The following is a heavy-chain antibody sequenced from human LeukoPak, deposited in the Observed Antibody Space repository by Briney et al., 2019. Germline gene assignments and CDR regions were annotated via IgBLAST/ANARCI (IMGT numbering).Heavy chain of an antibody. CDR3: ASQDGYCSSTSCYTGGAFDI. Sequence: AGGSLRLSCAASGFTFSSYSMNWVRQAPGKGLEWVSSISSSSSYIYYADSVKGRFTISRDNAKNSLYLQMNSLRAEDTAVYYCASQDGYCSSTSCYTGGAFDIWGQGTMVTVSS. CDR2: ISSSSSYI. D-gene: IGHD2-2*02. CDR1: GFTFSSYS. V-gene: IGHV3-21*01. J-gene: IGHJ3*02.